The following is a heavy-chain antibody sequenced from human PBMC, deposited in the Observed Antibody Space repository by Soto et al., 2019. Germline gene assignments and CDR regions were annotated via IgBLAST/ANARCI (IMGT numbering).Heavy chain of an antibody. D-gene: IGHD4-4*01. V-gene: IGHV1-69*08. Sequence: QVQLVQSGAEVKKPGSSVKVSCKASGGTFSSYTISWVRQAPGQGLEWMGRIIPILGIANYAQKLQSRVTITADNTTTTAYMELSSLRSEDTAVDYCARDSGTHMTTLTFRPVDYYCYMDVWGKGTTVTVSS. CDR1: GGTFSSYT. J-gene: IGHJ6*03. CDR2: IIPILGIA. CDR3: ARDSGTHMTTLTFRPVDYYCYMDV.